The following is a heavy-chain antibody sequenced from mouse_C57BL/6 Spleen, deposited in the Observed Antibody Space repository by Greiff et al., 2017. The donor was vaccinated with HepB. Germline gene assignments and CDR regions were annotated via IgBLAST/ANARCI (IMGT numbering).Heavy chain of an antibody. CDR2: ISDGGSYT. Sequence: EVQVVESGGGLVKPGGSLKLSCAASGFTFSSYAMSWVRQTPEKRLEWVATISDGGSYTYYPDNVNGRFTSSRDNAKNNLYLQMSHLKSEDTAMYYWARNYGSSPGYFDVWGTGTTVTVSS. V-gene: IGHV5-4*01. CDR3: ARNYGSSPGYFDV. D-gene: IGHD1-1*01. CDR1: GFTFSSYA. J-gene: IGHJ1*03.